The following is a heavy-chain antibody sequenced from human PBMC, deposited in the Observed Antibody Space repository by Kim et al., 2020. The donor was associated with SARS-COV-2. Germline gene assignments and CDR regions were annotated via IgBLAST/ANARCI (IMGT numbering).Heavy chain of an antibody. Sequence: GGSLRLSCAASGFTFRSYAMTWVRQAPGKGLEWVSSISGGGGNTYHADSVKGRFTISRDNSDNTLHLQMNSLRADDTAVYYCAKDGGLRYFDWLSERHQHGMDVWGQGTTVTVS. CDR3: AKDGGLRYFDWLSERHQHGMDV. V-gene: IGHV3-23*01. CDR2: ISGGGGNT. CDR1: GFTFRSYA. J-gene: IGHJ6*02. D-gene: IGHD3-9*01.